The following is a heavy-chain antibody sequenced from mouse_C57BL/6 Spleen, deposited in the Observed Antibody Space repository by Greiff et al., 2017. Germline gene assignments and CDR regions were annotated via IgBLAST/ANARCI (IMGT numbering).Heavy chain of an antibody. J-gene: IGHJ1*03. CDR1: GFTFSDAW. Sequence: EVKLVESGGGLVQPGGSMKLSCAASGFTFSDAWMDWVRQSPEKGLEWVAEIRNKANNHATYYAESVKGRFTISRDDSKSSVYLQMNSLRAEDTGIYYCTRDYSNLYWYFDVWGTGTTVTVSS. CDR2: IRNKANNHAT. D-gene: IGHD2-5*01. CDR3: TRDYSNLYWYFDV. V-gene: IGHV6-6*01.